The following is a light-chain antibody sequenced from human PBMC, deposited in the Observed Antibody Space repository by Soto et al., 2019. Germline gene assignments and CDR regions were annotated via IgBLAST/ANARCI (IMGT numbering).Light chain of an antibody. CDR2: EVS. CDR1: SSDVGAYNY. CDR3: SSYTSSNTLV. V-gene: IGLV2-14*01. Sequence: QSVLTQPAFVSGSPGQSITISCTGTSSDVGAYNYVSWYQQHPGKAPKLMIFEVSDRPSGVSNRFSGSKSGNTASLTISGLQAEDEADYYCSSYTSSNTLVFGGGTKVTVL. J-gene: IGLJ2*01.